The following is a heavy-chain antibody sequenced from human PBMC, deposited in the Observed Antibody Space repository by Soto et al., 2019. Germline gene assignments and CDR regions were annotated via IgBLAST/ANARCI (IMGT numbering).Heavy chain of an antibody. D-gene: IGHD2-8*01. Sequence: QGHLVQSEAEVKKSGASVKVSCKASGYTFTRYGISWVRQAPGQGLEWMGWISGYNGDTNYAQKFQGRVSMTIDTYTTTAYMEVRSLTSDDTAVYYCAKNGQPPYYYYGLDVWGQGTKVTVSS. J-gene: IGHJ6*02. CDR3: AKNGQPPYYYYGLDV. CDR1: GYTFTRYG. CDR2: ISGYNGDT. V-gene: IGHV1-18*01.